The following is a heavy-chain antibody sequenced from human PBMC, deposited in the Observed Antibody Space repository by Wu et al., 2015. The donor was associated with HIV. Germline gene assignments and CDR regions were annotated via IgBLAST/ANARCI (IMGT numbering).Heavy chain of an antibody. CDR1: GGTFTSYA. CDR2: FIPIFGTA. J-gene: IGHJ6*02. CDR3: ARDLARETMIRDRPRYGLDV. V-gene: IGHV1-69*05. Sequence: QVQLVQSGAEVKKPGSSVRVSCTASGGTFTSYAITWVRQAPGQGLEWMGGFIPIFGTANYAQKFQGRLTITTDESTATGYMELSSLRSEDTAVYYCARDLARETMIRDRPRYGLDVWGQGTTVTVSS. D-gene: IGHD3-10*01.